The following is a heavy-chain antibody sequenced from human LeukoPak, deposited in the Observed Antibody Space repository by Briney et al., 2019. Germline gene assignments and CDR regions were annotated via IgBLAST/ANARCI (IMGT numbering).Heavy chain of an antibody. J-gene: IGHJ6*02. V-gene: IGHV1-18*01. Sequence: ASVKVSCKASGYTFTSYAIHWVRQAPGQGLEWMGWISGYNCNTKYAQKVQGRVTMTPDTSTSTAYMELRSLGSDYTAVYYCARGYSYGSDYYYGMDVWGQGTTVTVSS. CDR3: ARGYSYGSDYYYGMDV. D-gene: IGHD5-18*01. CDR2: ISGYNCNT. CDR1: GYTFTSYA.